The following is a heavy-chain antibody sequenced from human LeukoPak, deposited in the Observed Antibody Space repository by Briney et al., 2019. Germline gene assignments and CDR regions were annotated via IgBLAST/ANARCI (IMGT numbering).Heavy chain of an antibody. V-gene: IGHV1-2*02. CDR3: ARDQTYYDILTGDRYNWFDP. J-gene: IGHJ5*02. D-gene: IGHD3-9*01. CDR1: GYTFTGYY. Sequence: GASVKVSCKASGYTFTGYYMHWVRQAPGQGLEWMGWINPNSGGTNYAQKFQGRVTMTRDTSISTAYMELSRLRSDDTAVYYCARDQTYYDILTGDRYNWFDPWGQGTLVTVSS. CDR2: INPNSGGT.